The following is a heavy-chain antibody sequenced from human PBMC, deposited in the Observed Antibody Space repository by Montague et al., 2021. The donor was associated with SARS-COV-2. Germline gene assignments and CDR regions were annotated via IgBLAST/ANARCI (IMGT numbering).Heavy chain of an antibody. CDR2: IYYSGST. CDR3: ARHASYDYSKDLYYYYYYGMDV. D-gene: IGHD4-11*01. V-gene: IGHV4-39*01. J-gene: IGHJ6*02. CDR1: GGSISSSSYY. Sequence: SETLSLTCTVFGGSISSSSYYWGWIRQPPGKGLEWIGSIYYSGSTYYNPSLKSRVTISVDASKNQFSLKLSSVTAADTAVYYCARHASYDYSKDLYYYYYYGMDVWGQGTTVTVSS.